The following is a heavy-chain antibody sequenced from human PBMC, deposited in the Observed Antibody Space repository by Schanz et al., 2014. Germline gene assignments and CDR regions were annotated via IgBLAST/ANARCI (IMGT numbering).Heavy chain of an antibody. CDR1: GITFSRHA. D-gene: IGHD6-6*01. CDR2: ISGSGDNT. J-gene: IGHJ6*02. V-gene: IGHV3-23*04. CDR3: AKGRGGTSSEGLDQYYGMDV. Sequence: EVHLVESGGGLVQPGGSLRLSCAASGITFSRHAMSWVRQAPGKGLEWVSAISGSGDNTFYADSVKGRFTISRDNSKNTLYLQMYSLRGEDTAVYFCAKGRGGTSSEGLDQYYGMDVWGQGTTVTVSS.